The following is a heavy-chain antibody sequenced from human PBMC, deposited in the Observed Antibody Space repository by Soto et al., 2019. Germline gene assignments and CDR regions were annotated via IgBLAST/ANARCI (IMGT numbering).Heavy chain of an antibody. CDR2: IYYSGST. V-gene: IGHV4-59*08. Sequence: SETLSLTCTVSGGSISSYYWSWIRQPPGKGLEWIGYIYYSGSTNYNPSLKSRVTISVDTSKNQFSLKLSSVTAADTAVYYCARSYGSGSYYDYWGQGTLVTVSS. CDR3: ARSYGSGSYYDY. J-gene: IGHJ4*02. D-gene: IGHD3-10*01. CDR1: GGSISSYY.